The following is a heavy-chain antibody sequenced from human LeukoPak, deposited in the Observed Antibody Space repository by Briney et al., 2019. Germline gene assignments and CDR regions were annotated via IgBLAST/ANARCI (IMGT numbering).Heavy chain of an antibody. CDR3: ARTRGYSYGPPFDF. D-gene: IGHD5-18*01. V-gene: IGHV5-10-1*01. Sequence: GESLKISWKGSGYSFTNYWITWVRQMPGKGLEWMGRIDPSDSYTSYSPSFQGHVTISADKSITIAYLQWSSLKASDTAMYYCARTRGYSYGPPFDFWGQGTLVTVSS. CDR2: IDPSDSYT. J-gene: IGHJ4*02. CDR1: GYSFTNYW.